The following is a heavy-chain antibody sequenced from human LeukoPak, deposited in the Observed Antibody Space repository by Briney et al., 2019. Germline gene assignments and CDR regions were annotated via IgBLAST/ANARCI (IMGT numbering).Heavy chain of an antibody. CDR3: ARDPRAYCSSTSCPQYYFDY. J-gene: IGHJ4*02. CDR2: LSAYNGNT. D-gene: IGHD2-2*01. V-gene: IGHV1-18*01. CDR1: GYTFTSYG. Sequence: ASVKVSCQASGYTFTSYGISWVRQAPGQGLEGMGWLSAYNGNTNYAQKLQGRVTMTTDTSTSTAYMELRSLRSDDTAVYYCARDPRAYCSSTSCPQYYFDYWGQGTLVTLSS.